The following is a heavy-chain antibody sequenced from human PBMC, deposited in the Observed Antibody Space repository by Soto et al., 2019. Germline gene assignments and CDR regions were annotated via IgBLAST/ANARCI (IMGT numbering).Heavy chain of an antibody. V-gene: IGHV4-34*01. CDR2: INHSGST. CDR1: GGSFSGYY. D-gene: IGHD3-16*02. J-gene: IGHJ3*02. CDR3: ARGLYDYIWGSYRHDAFDI. Sequence: QVQLQQWGAGLLKPSETLSLTCAVYGGSFSGYYWSWIRQPPGKGLEWIGEINHSGSTNYNPSLKSRVTISVDTSKNQFSLKLSSVTAADTAVYYCARGLYDYIWGSYRHDAFDIWGQGTMVTVSS.